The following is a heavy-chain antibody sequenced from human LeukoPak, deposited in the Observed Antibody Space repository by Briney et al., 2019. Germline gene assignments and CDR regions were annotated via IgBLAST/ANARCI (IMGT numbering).Heavy chain of an antibody. J-gene: IGHJ6*03. CDR2: INPNSGGT. CDR3: ARDGYCSGGSCYSPARYYYYYMDV. Sequence: GASVKVSCKASGYTFTGYYMHWVRQAPGQGPEWMGWINPNSGGTNYAQKFQGRVTMTRDTSISTAYMELSRLRSDDTAVYYCARDGYCSGGSCYSPARYYYYYMDVWGKGTTVTVSS. D-gene: IGHD2-15*01. CDR1: GYTFTGYY. V-gene: IGHV1-2*02.